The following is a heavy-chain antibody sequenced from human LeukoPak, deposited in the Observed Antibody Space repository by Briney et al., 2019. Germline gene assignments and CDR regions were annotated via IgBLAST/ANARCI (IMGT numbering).Heavy chain of an antibody. J-gene: IGHJ5*02. V-gene: IGHV3-7*01. CDR1: GFTFSSYW. D-gene: IGHD4-17*01. CDR3: ARDFSYGYNWFDP. Sequence: GGSLRLSCAASGFTFSSYWMSWVRQAPGKGLEWVANIKQDGSEKYYVDSVKGRFTISRDNAKNSLYLQMNSLRAEDTAVYYCARDFSYGYNWFDPWGQGTLVTVSS. CDR2: IKQDGSEK.